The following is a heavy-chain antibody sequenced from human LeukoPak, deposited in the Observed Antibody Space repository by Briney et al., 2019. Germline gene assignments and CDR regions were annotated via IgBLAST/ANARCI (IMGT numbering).Heavy chain of an antibody. CDR3: ARSTNKYSSSPGADY. Sequence: ASVKVSCKASGYTFTSYGISWVRQAPGQGLEWMGWISAYNGNTNYAQKLQGRVTMTTDTSTSTAYMELRSLRSDDTAVYYCARSTNKYSSSPGADYWGQGTLVTVSS. D-gene: IGHD6-6*01. CDR2: ISAYNGNT. V-gene: IGHV1-18*01. J-gene: IGHJ4*02. CDR1: GYTFTSYG.